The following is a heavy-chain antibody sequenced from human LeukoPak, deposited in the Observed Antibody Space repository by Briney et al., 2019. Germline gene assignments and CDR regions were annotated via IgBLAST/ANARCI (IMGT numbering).Heavy chain of an antibody. Sequence: ASVKVSCKASGYTFTGYYMHWVRQAPGQGVEWMGRINPNSGGTNYAQKFQGRVTMTRDTSISTAYMELSRLRSDDTAVYYCARDLGDYGDYSVDYWGQGTLVTVSS. CDR1: GYTFTGYY. CDR2: INPNSGGT. J-gene: IGHJ4*02. D-gene: IGHD4-17*01. V-gene: IGHV1-2*06. CDR3: ARDLGDYGDYSVDY.